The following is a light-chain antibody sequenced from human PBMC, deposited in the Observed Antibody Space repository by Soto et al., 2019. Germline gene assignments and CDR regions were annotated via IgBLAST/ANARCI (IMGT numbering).Light chain of an antibody. CDR1: SSDVGGYNY. V-gene: IGLV2-14*01. J-gene: IGLJ1*01. CDR2: EVS. Sequence: SALSPPASVYGSPGQSITISCTGTSSDVGGYNYVSWYQQHPGKAPKLIIYEVSNRPSGVSNRFSGSKSGNTASLTISGLQAEDEADYYCSSYTSSSTLVFGTGTEVTVL. CDR3: SSYTSSSTLV.